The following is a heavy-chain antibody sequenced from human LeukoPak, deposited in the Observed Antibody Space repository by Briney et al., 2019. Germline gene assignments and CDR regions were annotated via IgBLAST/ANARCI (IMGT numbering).Heavy chain of an antibody. D-gene: IGHD6-13*01. CDR3: ARIYIAAEGYYYYYMDV. CDR1: GFTFSSYD. Sequence: GGSLRLSCAASGFTFSSYDMHWVRQATGKGLEWVSAIGTAGDTYYPGSVKGRFTISRENAKNSLYLQMNSLRAGDTAVYYCARIYIAAEGYYYYYMDVWGKGTTVTVSS. CDR2: IGTAGDT. V-gene: IGHV3-13*01. J-gene: IGHJ6*03.